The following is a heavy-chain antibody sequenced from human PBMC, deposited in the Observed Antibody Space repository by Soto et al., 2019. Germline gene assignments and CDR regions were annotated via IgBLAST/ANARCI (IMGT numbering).Heavy chain of an antibody. J-gene: IGHJ5*02. CDR3: ARGMYMAWCDP. CDR1: GYNFIGYG. V-gene: IGHV1-18*01. CDR2: ISAYNGNS. Sequence: VQSGAEVKKPGASVKVSCKASGYNFIGYGITWVRQAPGQGLEWMGWISAYNGNSNYAQSRQDRVTMTTDSSTATAYLELRSLRPDDTAVYFCARGMYMAWCDPWGQGTPVTVSS. D-gene: IGHD1-1*01.